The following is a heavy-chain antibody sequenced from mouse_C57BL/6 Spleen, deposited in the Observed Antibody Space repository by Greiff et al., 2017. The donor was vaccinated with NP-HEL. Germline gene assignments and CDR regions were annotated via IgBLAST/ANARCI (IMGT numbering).Heavy chain of an antibody. J-gene: IGHJ2*01. D-gene: IGHD2-3*01. Sequence: EVQLVESEGGLVQPGSSMKLSCTASGFTFSDYYMAWVRQVPEKGLEWVANINYDGSSTYYLDSLKSRFIISRDNAKNILYLQMSSLKSEDTATYYCARAGWTFDYWGQGTTLTVSS. V-gene: IGHV5-16*01. CDR1: GFTFSDYY. CDR3: ARAGWTFDY. CDR2: INYDGSST.